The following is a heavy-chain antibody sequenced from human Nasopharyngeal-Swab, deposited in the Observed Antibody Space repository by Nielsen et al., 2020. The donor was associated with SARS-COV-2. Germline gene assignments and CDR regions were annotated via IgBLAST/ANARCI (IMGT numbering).Heavy chain of an antibody. D-gene: IGHD3-16*02. V-gene: IGHV4-31*03. CDR3: ARSTYYDYVWGSYRYDAFDI. J-gene: IGHJ3*02. CDR2: IYYSGST. CDR1: GGSISSGGYY. Sequence: TLSLTCTVSGGSISSGGYYWSWIRQHPGKGLEWIGYIYYSGSTYYNPSLKSRVTISVDTSKNQFSLKLSSVTAADTAVYYCARSTYYDYVWGSYRYDAFDIWGHGTMVTVSS.